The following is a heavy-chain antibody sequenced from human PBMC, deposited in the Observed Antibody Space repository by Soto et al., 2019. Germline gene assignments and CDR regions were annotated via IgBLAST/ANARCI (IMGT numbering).Heavy chain of an antibody. Sequence: GGSLRLSCSASGFTFSSYAMHWVRQAPGKGLEYVSAISSNGGSTYYADSVKGRFTISRDNSKNTLYLQMNSLRAEDTAVYYCAKDRIQLWSPSAPYYFDYWGQGTLVTVSS. V-gene: IGHV3-64*04. D-gene: IGHD5-18*01. CDR2: ISSNGGST. CDR1: GFTFSSYA. J-gene: IGHJ4*02. CDR3: AKDRIQLWSPSAPYYFDY.